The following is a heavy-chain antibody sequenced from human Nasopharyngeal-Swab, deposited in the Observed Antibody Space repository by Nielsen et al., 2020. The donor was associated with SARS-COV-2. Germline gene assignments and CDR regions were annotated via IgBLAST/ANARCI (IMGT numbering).Heavy chain of an antibody. J-gene: IGHJ4*02. V-gene: IGHV3-23*01. CDR3: AKDLVTVTTPSDY. Sequence: ESLKISCAASGFTFSSYAMSWVRQAPGKGLEWVSAISGSGGSTYYADSVKGRFTISRDNSKNTLYLQMNSLRAEDTAVYYCAKDLVTVTTPSDYWGQGTLVTVSS. CDR2: ISGSGGST. CDR1: GFTFSSYA. D-gene: IGHD4-17*01.